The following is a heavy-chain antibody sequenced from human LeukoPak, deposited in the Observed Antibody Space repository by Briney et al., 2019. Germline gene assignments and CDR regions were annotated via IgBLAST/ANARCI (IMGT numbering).Heavy chain of an antibody. CDR1: GFTFSSYS. Sequence: PGGSLRLSCAASGFTFSSYSMNWVRQAPGKGLEWVSSISSSSSYIYYADSVKGRFTISRDNAKNSLYLQMNSLRAEDTAVYYCARARSGDSSSWFLDAFDIWGQGTMVTVSS. D-gene: IGHD6-13*01. CDR3: ARARSGDSSSWFLDAFDI. J-gene: IGHJ3*02. V-gene: IGHV3-21*01. CDR2: ISSSSSYI.